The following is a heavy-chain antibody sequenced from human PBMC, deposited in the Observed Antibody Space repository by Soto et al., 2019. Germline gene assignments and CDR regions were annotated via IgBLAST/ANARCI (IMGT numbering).Heavy chain of an antibody. CDR2: IWYDGSNK. CDR1: GFTFSGYG. Sequence: PGGSLRLSCVASGFTFSGYGMHWVRQAPGKGLEWVAIIWYDGSNKYYTDSVKGRFTISRDNSKNTLYLQMNSLRAEDTAVYYCAKDTYYHDSSGYYVLDYWGQGTLVTVSS. J-gene: IGHJ4*02. V-gene: IGHV3-30*02. D-gene: IGHD3-22*01. CDR3: AKDTYYHDSSGYYVLDY.